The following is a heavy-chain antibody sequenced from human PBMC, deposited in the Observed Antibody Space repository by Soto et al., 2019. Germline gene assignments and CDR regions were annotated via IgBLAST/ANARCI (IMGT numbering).Heavy chain of an antibody. CDR2: ISAYNGNT. D-gene: IGHD3-22*01. Sequence: VKVSCKASGYTFTNYGIGWVRQAPGQGPEWMGWISAYNGNTNYAQKFQGRVTMTTDTSTSTAYMELRSLRSDDTAVYYCARIGRQSYYDGFPVYWGQGTLVTVSS. J-gene: IGHJ4*02. CDR1: GYTFTNYG. CDR3: ARIGRQSYYDGFPVY. V-gene: IGHV1-18*01.